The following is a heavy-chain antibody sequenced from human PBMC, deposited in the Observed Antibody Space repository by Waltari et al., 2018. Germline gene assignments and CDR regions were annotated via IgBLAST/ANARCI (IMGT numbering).Heavy chain of an antibody. D-gene: IGHD5-12*01. CDR2: IYYSGST. V-gene: IGHV4-59*11. CDR1: GGSISSHY. J-gene: IGHJ4*02. CDR3: ARGDGYSGYVLDY. Sequence: QVQLQESGPGLVKPSETLSLTCTVSGGSISSHYWSWIRQPPGKGLEWIGYIYYSGSTNYNPSLKSRFTISVDTSKNHFSLKLSSVTAADTAVYYCARGDGYSGYVLDYWGQGTLVTVSS.